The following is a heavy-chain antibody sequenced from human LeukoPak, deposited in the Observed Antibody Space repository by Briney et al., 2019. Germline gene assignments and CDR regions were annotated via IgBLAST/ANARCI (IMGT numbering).Heavy chain of an antibody. V-gene: IGHV4-4*02. D-gene: IGHD6-19*01. Sequence: SETLSLTCAVSGGSISSSNWWSWVRQPPGKGLEWIGEIYHSGSTNYNPSLKSRVTISVDKSKNQFSLKLSSVTAADTAVYYCAKDWSSGWPNWFDPWGQGTLVTVSS. CDR2: IYHSGST. CDR1: GGSISSSNW. J-gene: IGHJ5*02. CDR3: AKDWSSGWPNWFDP.